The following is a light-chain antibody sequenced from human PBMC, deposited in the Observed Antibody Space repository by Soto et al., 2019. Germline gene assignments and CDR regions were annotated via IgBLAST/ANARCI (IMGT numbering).Light chain of an antibody. V-gene: IGLV1-40*01. CDR1: RSNIGAGYD. Sequence: QTVVTQPPSVSGAPGQRVTISCSGSRSNIGAGYDVHWYQHLPGTAPKLLIYGNTNRPSGVPDRFSGSKSDTSASLAITGLQAEDEADYYCQSFDSSLSGYVVFGGGTKLTV. CDR2: GNT. CDR3: QSFDSSLSGYVV. J-gene: IGLJ2*01.